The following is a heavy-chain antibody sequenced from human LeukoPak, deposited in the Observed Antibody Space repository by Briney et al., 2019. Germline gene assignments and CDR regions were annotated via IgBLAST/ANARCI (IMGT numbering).Heavy chain of an antibody. CDR3: ARRFGAARDDYMDV. D-gene: IGHD3-16*01. Sequence: GGSLRLSCAASGFTFDYYSMNWVRQAPGKGLEWISYISSSGTTMFYADSVKGRFTISRDNSKNSLYLQMNSLRAEDTAVYYCARRFGAARDDYMDVWGKGTTVTISS. CDR2: ISSSGTTM. J-gene: IGHJ6*03. V-gene: IGHV3-48*01. CDR1: GFTFDYYS.